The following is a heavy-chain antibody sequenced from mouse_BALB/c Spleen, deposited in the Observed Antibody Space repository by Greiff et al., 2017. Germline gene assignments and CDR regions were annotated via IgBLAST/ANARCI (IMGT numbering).Heavy chain of an antibody. V-gene: IGHV3-6*02. CDR1: GYSITSGYY. Sequence: VQLQQSGPGLVKPSQSLSLTCSVTGYSITSGYYWNWIRQFPGNKLEWMGYISYDGSNNYNPSLKNRISITRDTSKNQFFLKLNSVTTEDTATYYCARWDWFAYWGQGTLVTVSA. J-gene: IGHJ3*01. D-gene: IGHD4-1*01. CDR2: ISYDGSN. CDR3: ARWDWFAY.